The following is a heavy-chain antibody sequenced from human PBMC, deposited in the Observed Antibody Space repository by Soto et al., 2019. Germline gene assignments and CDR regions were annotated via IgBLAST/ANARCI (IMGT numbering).Heavy chain of an antibody. CDR1: GGTFSSYA. D-gene: IGHD3-3*01. CDR3: AFLLGDYDFWGGYSPFDY. Sequence: SVKVSCKASGGTFSSYAISWVRQAPGQGLEWMGGIIPIFGTANYAQKFQSRVTITADEYTSTAYLELSSLCLEDRAFFFFAFLLGDYDFWGGYSPFDYWGQGTLVTVSS. CDR2: IIPIFGTA. J-gene: IGHJ4*02. V-gene: IGHV1-69*13.